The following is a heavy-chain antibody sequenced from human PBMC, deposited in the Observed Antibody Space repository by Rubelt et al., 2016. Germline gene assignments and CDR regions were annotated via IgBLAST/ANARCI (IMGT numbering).Heavy chain of an antibody. D-gene: IGHD3-10*01. CDR3: ARELRSGSGASSSYGMDV. J-gene: IGHJ6*02. Sequence: GYIYYSGSTNYNPSPKSRVTLSVDTSKNQFSLKLSSVTAADTAVYYCARELRSGSGASSSYGMDVWGQGTTVTVSS. CDR2: IYYSGST. V-gene: IGHV4-59*01.